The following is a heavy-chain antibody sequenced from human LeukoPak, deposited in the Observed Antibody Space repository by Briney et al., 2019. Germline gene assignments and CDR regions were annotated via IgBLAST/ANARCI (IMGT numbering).Heavy chain of an antibody. D-gene: IGHD6-13*01. J-gene: IGHJ3*02. CDR2: ISWNSGSI. V-gene: IGHV3-20*04. CDR3: ARNSAWYGDAFDI. CDR1: GFTVSSNY. Sequence: GGSLRLSCAASGFTVSSNYMSWVRQAPGKGLEWVSGISWNSGSIGYADSVKGRFTISRDNAKNSLYLQMNSLRAEDTAVYYCARNSAWYGDAFDIWGQGTMVTVSS.